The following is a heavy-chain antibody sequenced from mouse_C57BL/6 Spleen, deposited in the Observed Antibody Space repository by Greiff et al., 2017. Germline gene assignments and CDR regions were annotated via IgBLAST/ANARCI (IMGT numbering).Heavy chain of an antibody. J-gene: IGHJ2*01. CDR1: GYTFTSYW. V-gene: IGHV1-69*01. D-gene: IGHD1-1*01. CDR3: ALITTVVATDFDY. CDR2: IDPSDSYT. Sequence: VQLQQPGAELVMPGASVKLSCKASGYTFTSYWMHWVKQRPGQGLEWIGEIDPSDSYTNYNQKFKGKSTWTVDKSSSTAYMQLSILTSEDSAVYYCALITTVVATDFDYWGQGTTLTVSS.